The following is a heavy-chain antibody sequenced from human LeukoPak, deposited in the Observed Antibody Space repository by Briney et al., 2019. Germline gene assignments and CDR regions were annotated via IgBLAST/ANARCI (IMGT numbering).Heavy chain of an antibody. Sequence: GGSLRLSCAASGFKFSSYSMKWVRQAPGKGLEWVSFISSSSSYIYYADSLKGRFTISRDNAKNSLYLQMDSLRAEDTAVYYCARGTMFPYYFDYWGQGTLVTVSS. D-gene: IGHD3-10*02. J-gene: IGHJ4*02. CDR3: ARGTMFPYYFDY. V-gene: IGHV3-21*01. CDR1: GFKFSSYS. CDR2: ISSSSSYI.